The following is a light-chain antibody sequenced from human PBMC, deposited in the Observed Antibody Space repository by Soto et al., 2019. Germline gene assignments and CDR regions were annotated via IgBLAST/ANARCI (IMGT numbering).Light chain of an antibody. CDR3: QQRSKWLT. V-gene: IGKV3-11*01. CDR2: DAS. Sequence: EVVMPQSPATLSVSPGERATLSCRASQSVSSNLAWYQQKPGQAPRLLIYDASSRASGIPARFSGSGSGTDFTLTISSLEPEDFAVYYCQQRSKWLTFGGGTKV. CDR1: QSVSSN. J-gene: IGKJ4*01.